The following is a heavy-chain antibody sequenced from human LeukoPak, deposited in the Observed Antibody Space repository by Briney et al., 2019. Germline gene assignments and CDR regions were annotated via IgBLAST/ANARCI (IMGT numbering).Heavy chain of an antibody. D-gene: IGHD3-9*01. J-gene: IGHJ4*02. CDR1: GYSISSGYY. CDR3: ARDDILTGYLEEAFGY. V-gene: IGHV4-38-2*02. CDR2: NYHSGST. Sequence: SETLSLTCTVSGYSISSGYYWGWIRQPPGKGLEWIGSNYHSGSTYYNPSLKSRVTISVDTSKNQFSLKLSSVTAADTAVYYCARDDILTGYLEEAFGYWGQGTLVTVSS.